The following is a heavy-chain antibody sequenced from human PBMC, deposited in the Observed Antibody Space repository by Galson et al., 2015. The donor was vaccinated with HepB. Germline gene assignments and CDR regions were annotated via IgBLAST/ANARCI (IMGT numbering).Heavy chain of an antibody. V-gene: IGHV4-4*02. CDR3: ARVGGRGYCSSTSCYRLGYYGMDV. CDR1: GGSISSSNW. Sequence: ETLSLTCAVSGGSISSSNWWSWVRQPPGKGLEWIGEIYHSGSTNYNPSLKSRVTISVDKSKNQFSLKLSSVTAADTAVYYCARVGGRGYCSSTSCYRLGYYGMDVWGQGATVTVSS. D-gene: IGHD2-2*01. CDR2: IYHSGST. J-gene: IGHJ6*02.